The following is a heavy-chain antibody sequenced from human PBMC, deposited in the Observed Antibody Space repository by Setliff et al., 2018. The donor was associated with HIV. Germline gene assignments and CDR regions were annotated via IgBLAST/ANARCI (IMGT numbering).Heavy chain of an antibody. V-gene: IGHV4-61*05. CDR3: ARGLSFYDPGGFDY. CDR2: IYTSGST. D-gene: IGHD3-22*01. CDR1: GGSSSSSSFY. Sequence: SETLSLTCTVSGGSSSSSSFYWGWIRQPPGKGLEWIGYIYTSGSTNYNPSLKSRVTISVDTSKNQFSLKLSSVTAADTAVYYCARGLSFYDPGGFDYWGQGTLVTVS. J-gene: IGHJ4*02.